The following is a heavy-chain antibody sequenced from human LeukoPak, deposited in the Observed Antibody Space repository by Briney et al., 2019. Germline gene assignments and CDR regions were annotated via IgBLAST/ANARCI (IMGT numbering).Heavy chain of an antibody. D-gene: IGHD5-18*01. CDR2: ISAYNSNT. J-gene: IGHJ4*02. CDR3: ARVGYSYGHKDNNFDY. Sequence: ASVKVSCKASGYTFTSYGIIWVRQAPGQGLEWMGWISAYNSNTNYAQKLQGRVTMTTDTSTSKAYMELRSLRSDDTAVYYCARVGYSYGHKDNNFDYWGQGTLVTVSS. V-gene: IGHV1-18*01. CDR1: GYTFTSYG.